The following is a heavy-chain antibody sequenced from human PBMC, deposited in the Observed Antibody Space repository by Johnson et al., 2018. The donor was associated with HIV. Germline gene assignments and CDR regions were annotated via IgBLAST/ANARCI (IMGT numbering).Heavy chain of an antibody. CDR2: IRSKAYGGTP. J-gene: IGHJ3*02. CDR3: SSRPHGSGRPRDI. CDR1: GFAFSDYY. V-gene: IGHV3-49*05. Sequence: MQLVESGGGLVKPGGSLRLSCAASGFAFSDYYMAWIRQAPGRGLEWVGFIRSKAYGGTPEYAASVKGRFTISGDESRNIAYLQMDSLKTEDTAVYYCSSRPHGSGRPRDIWGQGTLVTVSS. D-gene: IGHD3-10*01.